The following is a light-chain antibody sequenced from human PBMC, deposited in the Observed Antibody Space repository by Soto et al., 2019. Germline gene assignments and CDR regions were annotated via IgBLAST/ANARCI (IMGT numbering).Light chain of an antibody. J-gene: IGLJ2*01. CDR2: EVT. Sequence: QSALTQPPSASGSPGQSVTVSCAGSSSDIGASNSVSWYQQHPGKAPKLLISEVTKRPSGVPDRFSGSKSGNTASLTVSGLQADDEADYYCGSKAGSNKHVVFGGGTKLHVL. CDR3: GSKAGSNKHVV. CDR1: SSDIGASNS. V-gene: IGLV2-8*01.